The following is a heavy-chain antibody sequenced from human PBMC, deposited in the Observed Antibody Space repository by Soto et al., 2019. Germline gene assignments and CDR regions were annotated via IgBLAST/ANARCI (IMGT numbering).Heavy chain of an antibody. D-gene: IGHD4-17*01. CDR3: ARGTNYGDTGDWYFDL. V-gene: IGHV1-69*02. CDR2: IIPILGIA. J-gene: IGHJ2*01. Sequence: ASVKVSCKASGGTFSSYTISWVRQAPGQGLEWIGRIIPILGIANYAQKFQGRVTITADKSTSTAYMELSSLRSEDTAVYYCARGTNYGDTGDWYFDLWGRGTLVTVSS. CDR1: GGTFSSYT.